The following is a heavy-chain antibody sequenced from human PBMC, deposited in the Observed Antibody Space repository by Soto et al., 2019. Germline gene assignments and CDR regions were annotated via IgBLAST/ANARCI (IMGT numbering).Heavy chain of an antibody. CDR1: GYTFSRYG. V-gene: IGHV1-18*01. Sequence: QGQLVQSGPEVKKPGASVKVSCKTSGYTFSRYGISWVRQAPGQGLEWMGWISGYNGDTNYSEKLQGRVTMTIDTSTYTAYMELRSLTSDDTAIYYCAKNGQPPYYYYGMDVWGQGTTVTVSS. CDR3: AKNGQPPYYYYGMDV. CDR2: ISGYNGDT. J-gene: IGHJ6*02. D-gene: IGHD2-8*01.